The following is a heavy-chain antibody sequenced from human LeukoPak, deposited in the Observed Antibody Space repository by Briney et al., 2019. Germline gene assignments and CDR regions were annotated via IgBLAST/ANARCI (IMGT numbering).Heavy chain of an antibody. J-gene: IGHJ4*02. CDR1: GYTFTGYY. CDR2: INPNSGGT. CDR3: ARGISSGYVDN. D-gene: IGHD1-26*01. Sequence: ASVKVSCKASGYTFTGYYMHWVRQAPGQGLEWMGWINPNSGGTNYAQKFQGRVTMTRDTSISTVYMELSRLTSDDTAVYFCARGISSGYVDNWGQGTLVTVSS. V-gene: IGHV1-2*02.